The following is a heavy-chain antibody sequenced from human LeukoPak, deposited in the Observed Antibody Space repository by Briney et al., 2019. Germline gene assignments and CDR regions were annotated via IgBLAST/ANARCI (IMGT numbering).Heavy chain of an antibody. D-gene: IGHD4-23*01. CDR3: ARGSNSVAY. J-gene: IGHJ4*02. V-gene: IGHV4-39*01. CDR2: VYYSGST. Sequence: SETLSLTCTVSGGSISSSSYYWGWIRQPPGKGLEWIGSVYYSGSTYYNPSLKSRVTISVDTSKSQFSLKLSSVTATDTAVYYCARGSNSVAYWGQGTLVTVSS. CDR1: GGSISSSSYY.